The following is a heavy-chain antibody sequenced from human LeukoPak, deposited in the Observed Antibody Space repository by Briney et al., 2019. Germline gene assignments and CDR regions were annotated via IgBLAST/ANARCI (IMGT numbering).Heavy chain of an antibody. D-gene: IGHD2-15*01. Sequence: GGSLRLSCAASGFTFSSYAMSWVRQAPGKGLEWVSAISGSGGSTYYADSVKGRFTISRDNSKNTLYLQTNSLRAEDTAVYYCAKDAVRDDIVVVVAATSYFDYWGQGTLVTVSS. J-gene: IGHJ4*02. CDR1: GFTFSSYA. CDR2: ISGSGGST. V-gene: IGHV3-23*01. CDR3: AKDAVRDDIVVVVAATSYFDY.